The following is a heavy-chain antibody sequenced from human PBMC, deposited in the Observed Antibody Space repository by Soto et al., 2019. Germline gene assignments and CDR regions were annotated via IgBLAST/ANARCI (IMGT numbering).Heavy chain of an antibody. CDR2: IIPRCGTT. CDR1: GYTFSSYD. Sequence: ASVKVSCKASGYTFSSYDMRWVRQAPGQGLEWVGGIIPRCGTTNYAQKFQGRVTMTGDKFKSTAYMDLSSLRSEDTAVYFCERERYDSSGDGLDSWGQGTRVTVSS. D-gene: IGHD3-22*01. CDR3: ERERYDSSGDGLDS. V-gene: IGHV1-69*06. J-gene: IGHJ5*01.